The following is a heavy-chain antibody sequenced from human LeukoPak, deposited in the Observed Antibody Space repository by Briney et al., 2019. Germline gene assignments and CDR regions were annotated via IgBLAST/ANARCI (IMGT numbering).Heavy chain of an antibody. D-gene: IGHD4-17*01. CDR2: ISSRSVYI. Sequence: PGGSLRLSCAASGFXFSSCAISWVRQAPGKGLEWVSGISSRSVYIYSADSVRGRFTISRDDAENSLLLQMNSLRAEDTAVYYCARSRTTVTKDPLDSWGQGTLVTVSS. CDR3: ARSRTTVTKDPLDS. V-gene: IGHV3-21*01. J-gene: IGHJ4*02. CDR1: GFXFSSCA.